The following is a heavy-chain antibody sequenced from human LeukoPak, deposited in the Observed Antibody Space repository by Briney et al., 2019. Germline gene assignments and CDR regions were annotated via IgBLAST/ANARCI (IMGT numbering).Heavy chain of an antibody. CDR1: GVFVCNNY. V-gene: IGHV3-53*01. CDR3: APDIIGGSHAQWLPSYYYYGLDV. Sequence: GGSLRLACAASGVFVCNNYMTWVRHAPGEGLEWGSVIYSDVSTYYADSVKSRFTISRDITHHTLHLQMNSLIAADKAVYYCAPDIIGGSHAQWLPSYYYYGLDVWGPGATVTVSS. J-gene: IGHJ6*02. D-gene: IGHD6-19*01. CDR2: IYSDVST.